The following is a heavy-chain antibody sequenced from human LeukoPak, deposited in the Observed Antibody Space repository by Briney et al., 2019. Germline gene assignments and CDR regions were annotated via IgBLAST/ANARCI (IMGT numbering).Heavy chain of an antibody. CDR1: GFTFSSYS. J-gene: IGHJ4*02. V-gene: IGHV3-48*01. CDR3: ARAPNWEFDY. CDR2: ISSSSSTI. D-gene: IGHD1-1*01. Sequence: PGGSLRLSCAASGFTFSSYSMTWVRQAPGEGLEWVSYISSSSSTIYYGDSVKGRFTIARDNAKNLLFLQMNSLRAEDSAVYFCARAPNWEFDYWGQGTLVTVSS.